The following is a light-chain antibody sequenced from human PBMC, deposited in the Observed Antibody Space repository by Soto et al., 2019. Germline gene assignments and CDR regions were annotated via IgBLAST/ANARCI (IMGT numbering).Light chain of an antibody. CDR3: QQYNNLPPT. V-gene: IGKV3-15*01. J-gene: IGKJ1*01. Sequence: DIVMTQSPLTLSVSPGESATLSCRASERVSTNLAWYQQTPGQAPRLLIYSASRRPTDIPVRFSGSGSGAEFTLTISSLQSEDFAIYYCQQYNNLPPTFGQGTKV. CDR1: ERVSTN. CDR2: SAS.